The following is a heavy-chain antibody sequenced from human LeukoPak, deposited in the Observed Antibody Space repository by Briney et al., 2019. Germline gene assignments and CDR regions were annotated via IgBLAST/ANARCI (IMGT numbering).Heavy chain of an antibody. J-gene: IGHJ4*02. CDR1: GFTVSRNY. CDR2: IRGSGGTT. Sequence: GGSLRLAWAASGFTVSRNYMSGVRQAPGKGGGWVSAIRGSGGTTYFADSVKCPFTISRDNSNNTLYLQMNSLRAEDTAVYYCAKDRYGLFYLFDYWGQGTLVTVSS. D-gene: IGHD3-10*01. V-gene: IGHV3-23*01. CDR3: AKDRYGLFYLFDY.